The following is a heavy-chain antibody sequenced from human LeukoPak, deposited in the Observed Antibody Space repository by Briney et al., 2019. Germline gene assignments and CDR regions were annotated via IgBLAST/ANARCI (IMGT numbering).Heavy chain of an antibody. CDR3: ARDPTLTTGFDY. V-gene: IGHV3-21*01. Sequence: GGSLRLSCAASGFTFSSYNMNWVRQAPGKGLEWVSSISSSSSYIYYADSVKGRFTISRDNAKNSLYLQMNSLRAEDTAVYYCARDPTLTTGFDYWGQGTLVTVSS. J-gene: IGHJ4*02. D-gene: IGHD4-17*01. CDR2: ISSSSSYI. CDR1: GFTFSSYN.